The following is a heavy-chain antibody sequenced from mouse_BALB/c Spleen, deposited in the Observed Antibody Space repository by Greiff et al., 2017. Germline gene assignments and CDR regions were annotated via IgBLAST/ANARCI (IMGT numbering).Heavy chain of an antibody. CDR3: ARERTTVVANPYYAMDY. D-gene: IGHD1-1*01. V-gene: IGHV1-67*01. CDR1: GYTFTDYA. J-gene: IGHJ4*01. CDR2: ISTYYGNT. Sequence: QVHVKQSGPELVRPGVSVKISCKGSGYTFTDYAMHWVKQSHAKSLEWIGVISTYYGNTNYNQKFKGKATMTVDKSSSTAYMELARLTSEDSAIYYCARERTTVVANPYYAMDYWGQGTSVTVSS.